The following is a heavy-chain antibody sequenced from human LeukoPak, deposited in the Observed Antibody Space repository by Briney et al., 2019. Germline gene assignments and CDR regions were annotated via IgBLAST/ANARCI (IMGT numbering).Heavy chain of an antibody. J-gene: IGHJ6*02. Sequence: PGGSLRLSCAASGFTFSSYSMNWVRQAPGKGLEWISYISSSSSPIYYAGSVKGRFTTSRDNAKNSLYLQMNSLRVEDTAVYCCAKSGGQQLVAAYGMDVWGQGTTVTVSS. V-gene: IGHV3-48*04. CDR1: GFTFSSYS. D-gene: IGHD6-13*01. CDR3: AKSGGQQLVAAYGMDV. CDR2: ISSSSSPI.